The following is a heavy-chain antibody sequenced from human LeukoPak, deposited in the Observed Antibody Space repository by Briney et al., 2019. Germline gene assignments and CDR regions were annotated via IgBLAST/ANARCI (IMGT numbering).Heavy chain of an antibody. CDR1: GFTFSSYG. Sequence: GGSLRLSCAASGFTFSSYGMSWGRQAPGKGLEWVSAISGSGGSTYYADSVKGRFTISRDNSKNTLYLQMNSLRAEDTAVYYCARDRAGYGDYAPFDYWGQGTLVTVSS. D-gene: IGHD4-17*01. CDR2: ISGSGGST. CDR3: ARDRAGYGDYAPFDY. V-gene: IGHV3-23*01. J-gene: IGHJ4*02.